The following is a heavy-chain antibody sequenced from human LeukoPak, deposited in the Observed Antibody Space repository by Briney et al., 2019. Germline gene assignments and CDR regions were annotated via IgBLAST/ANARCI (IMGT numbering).Heavy chain of an antibody. V-gene: IGHV3-30-3*01. D-gene: IGHD1-1*01. CDR3: ARVRSATAQLDFYYYGMDV. Sequence: QSGRSLRLSCAASGFTFSSYAMHWVRQAPGKGLEWVAVISYDGSNKYYADSVKGRFTISRDNSKNTLYLQMNSLRAEDTAVYYCARVRSATAQLDFYYYGMDVWGQGTTVTVSS. CDR1: GFTFSSYA. J-gene: IGHJ6*02. CDR2: ISYDGSNK.